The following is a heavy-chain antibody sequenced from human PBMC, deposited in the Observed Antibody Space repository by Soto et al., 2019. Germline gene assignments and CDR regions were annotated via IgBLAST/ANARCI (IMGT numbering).Heavy chain of an antibody. CDR1: GFSLSTSGVG. J-gene: IGHJ5*02. CDR2: IYWDDDK. V-gene: IGHV2-5*02. CDR3: AHRPTLYGHYQYNCFAP. D-gene: IGHD4-17*01. Sequence: QITLKESGPTLVKPTQTLTLTCTFSGFSLSTSGVGVGWIRQPPGKALEWLALIYWDDDKRYSPSLKSRLTITQDPSKNPVLLTMTNLNPVDTATSYCAHRPTLYGHYQYNCFAPSCQGTLVTLSS.